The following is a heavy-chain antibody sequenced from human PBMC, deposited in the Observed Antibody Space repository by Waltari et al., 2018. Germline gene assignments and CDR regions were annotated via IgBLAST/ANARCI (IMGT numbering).Heavy chain of an antibody. CDR3: ARTPTSGRSYWYFDL. CDR1: GFTVSSNY. J-gene: IGHJ2*01. Sequence: EVQLVESGGGLIQPGGSLRLSCAASGFTVSSNYMSWVRQAPGQGLEWVPVIYSGGSTYYADSVKGRFTISRDNSKNTLYLQMNSLRAEDTAVYYCARTPTSGRSYWYFDLWGRGTLVTVSS. V-gene: IGHV3-53*01. CDR2: IYSGGST. D-gene: IGHD2-15*01.